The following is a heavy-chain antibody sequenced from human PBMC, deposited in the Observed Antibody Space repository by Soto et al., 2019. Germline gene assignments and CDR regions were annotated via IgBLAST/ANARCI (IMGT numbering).Heavy chain of an antibody. CDR3: ARGRYCLTGRCFPNWFDS. J-gene: IGHJ5*01. CDR2: IYKSTTT. CDR1: GDSISTVDYF. V-gene: IGHV4-30-4*01. D-gene: IGHD2-15*01. Sequence: PSETLSLTCSVSGDSISTVDYFWAWIRQPPGQALEYIGYIYKSTTTYYNPSFESRVAISLDTSKSQFSLTVTSVTAADTAVYFCARGRYCLTGRCFPNWFDSWGQGTLVTVPS.